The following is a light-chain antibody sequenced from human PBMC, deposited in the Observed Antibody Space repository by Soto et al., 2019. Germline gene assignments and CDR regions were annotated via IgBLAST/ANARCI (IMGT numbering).Light chain of an antibody. J-gene: IGKJ1*01. CDR1: QSVRSN. Sequence: EIVMTQSPVTLSVSPGERATLSCRASQSVRSNLAWYQQKPGQAPRLLIYDAFTRATGIPARFSGSGSGAEFTLTISSLQSEDFAVYYCHHYNNWPRGTFGQGTKVEIK. CDR3: HHYNNWPRGT. V-gene: IGKV3-15*01. CDR2: DAF.